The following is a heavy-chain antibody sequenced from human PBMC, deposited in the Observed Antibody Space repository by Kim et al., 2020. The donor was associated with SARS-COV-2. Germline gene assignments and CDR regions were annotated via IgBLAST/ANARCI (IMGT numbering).Heavy chain of an antibody. CDR1: GDSFSGSYY. CDR3: ARRGFVDYWYFDL. V-gene: IGHV4-59*01. D-gene: IGHD2-21*01. J-gene: IGHJ2*01. CDR2: IYNLGST. Sequence: SETLSLTCTISGDSFSGSYYWSWVRQPPGKGLEWIGDIYNLGSTNYNTSLESRVTILGDMSKNRFSLKLSSVTPADTAVYYCARRGFVDYWYFDLWGRG.